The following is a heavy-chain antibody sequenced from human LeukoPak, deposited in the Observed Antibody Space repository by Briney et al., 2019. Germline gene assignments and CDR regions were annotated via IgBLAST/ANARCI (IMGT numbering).Heavy chain of an antibody. J-gene: IGHJ1*01. CDR3: ARDYYDSSGYAEYFQH. Sequence: ASVKVSCKASGYTFTNYGISWVRQAPGQGLEWMGWISAYNGNTNYAQKLQGRVTMTTDTSTSTAYMELRSLRSDDTAVYYCARDYYDSSGYAEYFQHWGQGTLVTVSS. V-gene: IGHV1-18*01. D-gene: IGHD3-22*01. CDR2: ISAYNGNT. CDR1: GYTFTNYG.